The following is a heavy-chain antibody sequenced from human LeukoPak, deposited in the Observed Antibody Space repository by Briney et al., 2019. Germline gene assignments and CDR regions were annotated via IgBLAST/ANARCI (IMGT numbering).Heavy chain of an antibody. CDR3: TRDGYSYGYYYTGPRDY. J-gene: IGHJ4*02. CDR1: GFTFGDYA. V-gene: IGHV3-49*04. D-gene: IGHD5-18*01. Sequence: GGSLRLSCTASGFTFGDYAMSWVRQAPGKGLEWVGFIRSKAYGGTTEYAASVEGRFTISRDDSKSIAYLQMNSLKTEDTAVYYCTRDGYSYGYYYTGPRDYWGQGTLVTVSS. CDR2: IRSKAYGGTT.